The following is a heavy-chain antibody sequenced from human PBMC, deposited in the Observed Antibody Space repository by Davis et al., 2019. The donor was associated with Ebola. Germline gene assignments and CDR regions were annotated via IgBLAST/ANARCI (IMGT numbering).Heavy chain of an antibody. Sequence: PGGSLRLSCTGFGFTFGDYAMNWVRQAPGKGLEWVGFIRSKGYGGKTEYAASVKGRFTITRDDSKNIADLQMNSLKTEDTAVYYCTRDPKQPPPSYYYGMDVWGQGATVTVSS. D-gene: IGHD6-13*01. CDR2: IRSKGYGGKT. J-gene: IGHJ6*02. V-gene: IGHV3-49*04. CDR3: TRDPKQPPPSYYYGMDV. CDR1: GFTFGDYA.